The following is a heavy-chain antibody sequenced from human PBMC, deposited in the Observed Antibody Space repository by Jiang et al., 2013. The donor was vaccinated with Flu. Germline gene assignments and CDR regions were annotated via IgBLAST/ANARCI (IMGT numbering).Heavy chain of an antibody. V-gene: IGHV4-39*07. CDR3: ARPGYGDGDAFDI. CDR2: IYYSGST. CDR1: GGSISSSSYY. J-gene: IGHJ3*02. D-gene: IGHD4-17*01. Sequence: GPGLVKPSETLSLTCTVSGGSISSSSYYWGWIRQPPGKGLEWIGSIYYSGSTYYNPSLKSRVTISVDTSKNQFSLKLSSVTAADTAVYYCARPGYGDGDAFDIWGQGTMVTVSS.